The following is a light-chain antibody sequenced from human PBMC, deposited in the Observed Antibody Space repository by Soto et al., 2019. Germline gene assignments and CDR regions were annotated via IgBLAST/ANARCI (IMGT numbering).Light chain of an antibody. V-gene: IGKV3-20*01. Sequence: EIVLTQSPGTLSLSPGERATLSCRASQSVSSSYLAWYQQKPGQAPRILIYGASSRATGIPYRFSGSGSGTDFSLTISRLEPEDFAVYYCQQYGTSPPYTFGQGTKLEIK. CDR1: QSVSSSY. J-gene: IGKJ2*01. CDR2: GAS. CDR3: QQYGTSPPYT.